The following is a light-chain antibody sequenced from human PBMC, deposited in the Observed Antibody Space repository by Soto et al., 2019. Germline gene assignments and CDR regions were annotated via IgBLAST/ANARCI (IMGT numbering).Light chain of an antibody. CDR3: HQYGSSPWT. Sequence: EILLTQSPGTLSLSPGERATLSCRASQSVSSSYLAWSQQKPGQAPRLLIYGASSRATGIPDRFSGCGSGTDFTLTISRLEPEDFAVYFCHQYGSSPWTFGQGTKV. CDR1: QSVSSSY. V-gene: IGKV3-20*01. J-gene: IGKJ1*01. CDR2: GAS.